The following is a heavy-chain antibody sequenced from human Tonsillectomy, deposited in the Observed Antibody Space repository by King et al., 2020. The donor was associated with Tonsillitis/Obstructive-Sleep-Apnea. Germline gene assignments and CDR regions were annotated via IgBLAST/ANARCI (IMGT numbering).Heavy chain of an antibody. Sequence: VQLVESGGGLVQPGGSLKLSCAASGFTFSGSAMHWVRQASGKGLEWVGRIRSKANSYATAYAASVKGRFTISRDDSKNTAYLQMNSLKTEDTAVYYCTRLGNFSYWGQGSLVTVSS. CDR2: IRSKANSYAT. V-gene: IGHV3-73*01. CDR3: TRLGNFSY. D-gene: IGHD3-3*01. CDR1: GFTFSGSA. J-gene: IGHJ4*02.